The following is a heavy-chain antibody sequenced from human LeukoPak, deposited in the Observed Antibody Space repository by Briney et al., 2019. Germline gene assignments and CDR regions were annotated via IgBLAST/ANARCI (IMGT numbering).Heavy chain of an antibody. V-gene: IGHV3-30*02. D-gene: IGHD6-13*01. CDR2: IRFDGTSE. CDR3: AKRGEGVSNRWYMNNWFDP. Sequence: HSGGSLRLSCAASGFTFSNFGMHWVRQAPGKGLEWVAFIRFDGTSEFYADSVKARFTISRDNSKNTLYLQMNSLRAEDTAVYYCAKRGEGVSNRWYMNNWFDPWGQGTRVTVSS. J-gene: IGHJ5*02. CDR1: GFTFSNFG.